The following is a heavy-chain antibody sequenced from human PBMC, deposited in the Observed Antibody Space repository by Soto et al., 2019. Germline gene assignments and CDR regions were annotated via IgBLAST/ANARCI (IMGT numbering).Heavy chain of an antibody. CDR2: ISGSGDST. D-gene: IGHD4-17*01. Sequence: EVQLLESGGGLVQPGWSLRLSWSASGFTFSIYAMTWVRQAPGQGLEWVSVISGSGDSTYYADSLKGRFTVSRDNSKKTLYLQMNILRADDKAVYYCAKHIVIRTGTIDSWGQGSLVTASS. CDR3: AKHIVIRTGTIDS. J-gene: IGHJ4*02. CDR1: GFTFSIYA. V-gene: IGHV3-23*01.